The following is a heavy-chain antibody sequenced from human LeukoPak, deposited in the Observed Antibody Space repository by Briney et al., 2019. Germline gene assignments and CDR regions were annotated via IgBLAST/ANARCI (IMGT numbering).Heavy chain of an antibody. V-gene: IGHV3-7*01. D-gene: IGHD2-2*01. CDR2: IKQDGSEK. Sequence: GGSLRLSCAASGFTFSSYWMSWVRQAPGKGLEWVANIKQDGSEKYYVDSVKGRFTISRDNAKNSLYLQMNSLRAEDTAVYYCASGYCSSTSCYADYYYMDVWGKGTTVTVSS. J-gene: IGHJ6*03. CDR1: GFTFSSYW. CDR3: ASGYCSSTSCYADYYYMDV.